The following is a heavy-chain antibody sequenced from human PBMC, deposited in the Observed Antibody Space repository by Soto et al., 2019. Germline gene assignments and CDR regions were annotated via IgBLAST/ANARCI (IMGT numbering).Heavy chain of an antibody. CDR3: AREAGEEGNYDFWSGYYTRYFDY. CDR1: GFTFSSYS. Sequence: GGSLRLSCAASGFTFSSYSMNWVRQAPGKGLEWVSSISSSSSYIYYADSVKGRFTISRDNAKNSLYLQMNSLRAEDTAVYYCAREAGEEGNYDFWSGYYTRYFDYWGQGTLVTVSS. CDR2: ISSSSSYI. V-gene: IGHV3-21*01. J-gene: IGHJ4*02. D-gene: IGHD3-3*01.